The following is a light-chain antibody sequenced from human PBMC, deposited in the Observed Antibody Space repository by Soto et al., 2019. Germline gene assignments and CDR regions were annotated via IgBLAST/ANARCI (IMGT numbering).Light chain of an antibody. J-gene: IGKJ5*01. CDR2: ATS. V-gene: IGKV3-20*01. CDR3: QQYGSSPIT. Sequence: EIVLTKSPGTLSLSAGERSTLSCRASQSVSSIYLAWYQQKPGQAPSLLIYATSSRATGIPDRFSGSGSGTDFSLTIGRLEPEDFAVYYCQQYGSSPITFGQGTRLETK. CDR1: QSVSSIY.